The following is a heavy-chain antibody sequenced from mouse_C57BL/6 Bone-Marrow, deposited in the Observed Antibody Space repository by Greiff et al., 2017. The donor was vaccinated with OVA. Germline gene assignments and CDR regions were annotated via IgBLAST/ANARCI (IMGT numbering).Heavy chain of an antibody. Sequence: VQRVESGAELVRPGTSVKMSCKASGYTFTNYWIGWAKQRPGHGLEWIGDIYPGGGYTNYNEKFKGKATLTADKSSSTAYMQFSSLTSEDSAIYYCARLTGQALFDYWGQGTTLTVSS. CDR2: IYPGGGYT. V-gene: IGHV1-63*01. J-gene: IGHJ2*01. D-gene: IGHD4-1*01. CDR1: GYTFTNYW. CDR3: ARLTGQALFDY.